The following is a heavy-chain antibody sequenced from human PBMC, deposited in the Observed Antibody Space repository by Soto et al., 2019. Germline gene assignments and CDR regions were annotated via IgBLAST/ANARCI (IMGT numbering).Heavy chain of an antibody. Sequence: SVKVSCKASGFTFTSSAVQWVRQARGQRLEWIGWIVVGSGNTNYARKFQERVTITRDMSTSTAYMELSSLRSEDTAVYYCAADSIGYCSGGSCYYYYGMDVWGQGTTVTVSS. J-gene: IGHJ6*02. V-gene: IGHV1-58*01. D-gene: IGHD2-15*01. CDR3: AADSIGYCSGGSCYYYYGMDV. CDR2: IVVGSGNT. CDR1: GFTFTSSA.